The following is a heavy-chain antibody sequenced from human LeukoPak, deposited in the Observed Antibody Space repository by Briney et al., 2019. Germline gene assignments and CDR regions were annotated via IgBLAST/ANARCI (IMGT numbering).Heavy chain of an antibody. J-gene: IGHJ4*02. CDR3: ARQGLRLTSDY. D-gene: IGHD4-17*01. V-gene: IGHV4-39*01. CDR2: IYYRGST. Sequence: LETLSLTCTVSGGSISISNYYWGWIRQPPGKGLEWIGAIYYRGSTYYNPSLKSRVTMSVDTSTNQFSLKLSSVTAADTAMYYCARQGLRLTSDYWGQGTLVTVSS. CDR1: GGSISISNYY.